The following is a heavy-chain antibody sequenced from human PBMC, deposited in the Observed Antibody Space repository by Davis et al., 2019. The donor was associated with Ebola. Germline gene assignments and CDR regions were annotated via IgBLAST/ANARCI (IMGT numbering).Heavy chain of an antibody. CDR3: ARGGILGYCSGGSCYSDNI. V-gene: IGHV1-69*02. CDR1: GGTFSSYT. J-gene: IGHJ3*02. CDR2: IIPILGIA. D-gene: IGHD2-15*01. Sequence: SVKVSCKASGGTFSSYTISWVRQAPGQGLEWLGRIIPILGIANYAQKFQGRVTITADKSTSTAYMALSSLRSEDTAVYYCARGGILGYCSGGSCYSDNIWGQGTMVTVSS.